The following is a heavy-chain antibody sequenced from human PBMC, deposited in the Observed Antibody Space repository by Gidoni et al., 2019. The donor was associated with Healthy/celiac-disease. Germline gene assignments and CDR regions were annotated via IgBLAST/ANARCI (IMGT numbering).Heavy chain of an antibody. V-gene: IGHV3-53*01. CDR2: IYSGGST. CDR3: ARVVCSGGSCYYYYYYYMDV. CDR1: GFTVSSNY. D-gene: IGHD2-15*01. Sequence: EVQLVESGGGLIQPGGSLSLSCAASGFTVSSNYMSWVRQAPGKGLEWVSFIYSGGSTYYADSVKGRFTISRDNSKNTLYLQMNSLRAEDTAVYYCARVVCSGGSCYYYYYYYMDVWGKGTTVTVSS. J-gene: IGHJ6*03.